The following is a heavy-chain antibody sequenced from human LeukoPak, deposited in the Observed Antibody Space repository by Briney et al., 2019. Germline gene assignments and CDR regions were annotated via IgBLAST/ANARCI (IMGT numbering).Heavy chain of an antibody. CDR1: GGSISSYY. J-gene: IGHJ4*02. V-gene: IGHV4-59*01. Sequence: PSETLSLTCTVSGGSISSYYWSWIRQPPGKGLEWIGYIYYSGSTNYNPSLKSRVTISVDTSKNQFSLKLSSVTAADTAVYYCARTPNDILTGYWNENYFDYWGQGTLVTVSS. D-gene: IGHD3-9*01. CDR3: ARTPNDILTGYWNENYFDY. CDR2: IYYSGST.